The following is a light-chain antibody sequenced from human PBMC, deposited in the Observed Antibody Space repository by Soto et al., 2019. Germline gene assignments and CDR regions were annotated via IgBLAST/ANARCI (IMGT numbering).Light chain of an antibody. V-gene: IGLV1-40*01. J-gene: IGLJ2*01. CDR3: QSYDSGLSVGL. Sequence: QYVLTQPPSVSGAPGQRVTISCTGGSSNLGADFDVHWYRHLPGTAPTLLIYKNDDRPSGVPDRFSGSKSGTSASLAISGLQPEDEGVYYCQSYDSGLSVGLFGGGTKLTVL. CDR2: KND. CDR1: SSNLGADFD.